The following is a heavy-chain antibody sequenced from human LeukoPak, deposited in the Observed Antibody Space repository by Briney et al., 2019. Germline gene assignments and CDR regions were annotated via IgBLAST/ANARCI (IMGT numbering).Heavy chain of an antibody. J-gene: IGHJ4*02. Sequence: GASVKVSCKASGYTFTSYDINWVRQATGQGLEWMGWMNPNSGSTGYAQKFQGRVTMTRNTSVSTAYMELSSLRSEDTAVYYCARDTAMVDFDYWGQGTLVTVSS. CDR1: GYTFTSYD. CDR3: ARDTAMVDFDY. V-gene: IGHV1-8*01. CDR2: MNPNSGST. D-gene: IGHD5-18*01.